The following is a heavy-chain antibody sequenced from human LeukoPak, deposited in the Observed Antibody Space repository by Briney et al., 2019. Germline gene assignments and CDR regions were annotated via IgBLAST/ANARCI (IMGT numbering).Heavy chain of an antibody. CDR2: IYYSGST. V-gene: IGHV4-39*01. CDR1: DDSIRSSAYY. Sequence: SETLSLTCAVSDDSIRSSAYYWGWIRPPPGKGLEWIGSIYYSGSTYYNPSLKSRVTTSIDTSKNQFSLKLSSVTAADTAVYYCASEPYGSGSFLGAFDIWGQGTMVTVSS. CDR3: ASEPYGSGSFLGAFDI. J-gene: IGHJ3*02. D-gene: IGHD3-10*01.